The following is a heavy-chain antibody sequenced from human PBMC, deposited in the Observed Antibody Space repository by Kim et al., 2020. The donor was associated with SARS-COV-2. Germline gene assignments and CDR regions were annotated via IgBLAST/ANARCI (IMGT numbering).Heavy chain of an antibody. D-gene: IGHD3-10*01. CDR2: IWYDGSNK. J-gene: IGHJ6*02. V-gene: IGHV3-33*06. CDR1: GFTFSSYG. CDR3: AKREGSYSNYYYYGMDV. Sequence: GGSLRLSCAASGFTFSSYGMHWVRQAPGKGLEWVAVIWYDGSNKYYADSVKGRITISRDNSKNTLYLQMNSLRAEDTAVYYCAKREGSYSNYYYYGMDVWGQGTTLTVSS.